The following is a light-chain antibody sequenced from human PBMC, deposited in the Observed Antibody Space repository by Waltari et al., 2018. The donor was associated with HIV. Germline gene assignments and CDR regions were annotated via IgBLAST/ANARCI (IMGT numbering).Light chain of an antibody. CDR2: RSH. CDR1: TSDIGVNT. Sequence: QSVLTQPPSVSGPPGQKVTISSSGSTSDIGVNTINWYQQFPGRAPKLVAYRSHQRPSGVPDLFSGSKSGTSSSLAINGVQAEDEATYFCSAWDDTLHVVFGGGTKLTVL. CDR3: SAWDDTLHVV. J-gene: IGLJ3*02. V-gene: IGLV1-44*01.